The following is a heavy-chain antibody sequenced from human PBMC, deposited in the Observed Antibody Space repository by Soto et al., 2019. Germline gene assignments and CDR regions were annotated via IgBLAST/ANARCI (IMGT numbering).Heavy chain of an antibody. V-gene: IGHV1-18*04. CDR1: GYTFTSYG. Sequence: QVQLVQSGAEVKKPGASVKVSCKASGYTFTSYGISWVRQAPGQGLEWMGWISAYNGNTNYAQKLQGRVTMTTDTSASTAYMELRSLRSDDTAVYYCARDWGHSSGWYYYYYGMDVWGQGTTVTVSS. D-gene: IGHD6-19*01. CDR2: ISAYNGNT. J-gene: IGHJ6*02. CDR3: ARDWGHSSGWYYYYYGMDV.